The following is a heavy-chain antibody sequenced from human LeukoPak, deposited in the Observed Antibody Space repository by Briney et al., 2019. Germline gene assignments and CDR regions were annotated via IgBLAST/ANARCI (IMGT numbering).Heavy chain of an antibody. CDR3: ARDGGNYDFWSGKSFDY. Sequence: SVNVSCKASGGTFSSYAISWVRQAPGQGLEWMGGIIPIFGTANYAQKFQGRVTITTDESTSTAYMELSSLRSEDTAVYYCARDGGNYDFWSGKSFDYWGQGTLVTVSS. V-gene: IGHV1-69*05. J-gene: IGHJ4*02. CDR2: IIPIFGTA. CDR1: GGTFSSYA. D-gene: IGHD3-3*01.